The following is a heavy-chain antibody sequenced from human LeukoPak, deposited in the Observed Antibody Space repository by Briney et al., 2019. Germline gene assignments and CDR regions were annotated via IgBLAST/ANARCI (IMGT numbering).Heavy chain of an antibody. V-gene: IGHV1-69*04. D-gene: IGHD2-15*01. J-gene: IGHJ6*02. Sequence: VASVKVSCKASGGTFSSYAISWVRQAPGQGLEWMGRIIPILGIANYAQKFQGRVTITADKSTSTAYMELSSLRSEDTAVYYCAREGCSGGSCYGYYYYYGMDVWGQGTTVTVSS. CDR3: AREGCSGGSCYGYYYYYGMDV. CDR2: IIPILGIA. CDR1: GGTFSSYA.